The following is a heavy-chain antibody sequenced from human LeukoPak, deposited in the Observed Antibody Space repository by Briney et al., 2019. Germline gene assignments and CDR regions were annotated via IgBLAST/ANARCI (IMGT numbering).Heavy chain of an antibody. D-gene: IGHD2-21*02. CDR2: VKRKTDGETT. CDR1: GFTFSESW. V-gene: IGHV3-15*01. J-gene: IGHJ4*02. Sequence: GGSLRLSCAVSGFTFSESWMNWVRQAPGKGLERVGRVKRKTDGETTDYPAPVKGRFTISRDDSKNTLYLQMNSLKTEDTAVYYCTTRVVTTNDYWGQGTLVTVSS. CDR3: TTRVVTTNDY.